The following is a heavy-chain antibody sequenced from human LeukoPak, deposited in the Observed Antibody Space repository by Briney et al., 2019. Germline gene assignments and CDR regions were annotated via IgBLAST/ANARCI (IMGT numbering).Heavy chain of an antibody. Sequence: ASVKVSCKASGGTFSSYAISWVRQAPGQGLEWMEGIIPIFGTANYAQKFQGRVTITADESTSTAYMELSSLRSEDTAVYYCARARYLGYCSSTSCYYYYGMDVWGQGTTVTVSS. D-gene: IGHD2-2*01. CDR1: GGTFSSYA. J-gene: IGHJ6*02. CDR3: ARARYLGYCSSTSCYYYYGMDV. CDR2: IIPIFGTA. V-gene: IGHV1-69*13.